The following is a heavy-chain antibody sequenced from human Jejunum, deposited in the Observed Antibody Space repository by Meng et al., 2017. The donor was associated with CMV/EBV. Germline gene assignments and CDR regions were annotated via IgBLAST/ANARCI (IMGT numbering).Heavy chain of an antibody. D-gene: IGHD1-26*01. CDR1: GFTFDNDW. Sequence: GFTFDNDWMTWVRQAPGKGMEWVSNIKEDGSERNYVDSVKGRFTVSRDNAKKSLSLERNSLRVEDTAIYFCARWGGEGSTSGFDFWGQGALVTVSS. J-gene: IGHJ4*02. CDR2: IKEDGSER. V-gene: IGHV3-7*03. CDR3: ARWGGEGSTSGFDF.